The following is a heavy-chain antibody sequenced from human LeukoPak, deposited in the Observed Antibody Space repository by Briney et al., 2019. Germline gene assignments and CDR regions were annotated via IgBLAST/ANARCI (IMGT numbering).Heavy chain of an antibody. J-gene: IGHJ4*02. D-gene: IGHD6-13*01. CDR3: ARVLVYSSSWSYYFDY. CDR2: IYYSGST. V-gene: IGHV4-59*01. Sequence: SETLSLTCTVSGGSISSYYWSWIRQPPGKGLEWMGYIYYSGSTNYNPSLKSRFTISVDTSKNQFSLKLSSVTAADTAVYYCARVLVYSSSWSYYFDYWGQGTLVTVSS. CDR1: GGSISSYY.